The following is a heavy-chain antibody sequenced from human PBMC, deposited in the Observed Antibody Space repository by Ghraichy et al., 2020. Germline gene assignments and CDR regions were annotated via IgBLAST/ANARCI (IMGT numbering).Heavy chain of an antibody. J-gene: IGHJ4*02. CDR3: ARGGGYPLDY. D-gene: IGHD3-16*02. CDR1: GGSFSGYY. CDR2: INHSGST. V-gene: IGHV4-34*01. Sequence: SETLSLTCAVYGGSFSGYYWSWIRPPPGKGLEWIGEINHSGSTNYNQSLKSRVTISVDTSKNQFSLKLSYVTAADTAVYYCARGGGYPLDYWGQGTLVTVSS.